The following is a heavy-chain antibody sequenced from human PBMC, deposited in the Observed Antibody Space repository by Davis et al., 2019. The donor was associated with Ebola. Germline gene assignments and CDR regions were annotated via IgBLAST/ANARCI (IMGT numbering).Heavy chain of an antibody. CDR2: IIPIFGTA. CDR3: ARGVHGDYYYGMDV. D-gene: IGHD4-17*01. J-gene: IGHJ6*04. V-gene: IGHV1-69*13. CDR1: GGTFSSYA. Sequence: AASVKVSCKASGGTFSSYAISWVRQAPGQGLEWMGGIIPIFGTANYAPKFQGRVTITADESTSTAYMELSSLRSEDTAVYYCARGVHGDYYYGMDVWGKGTTVTVSS.